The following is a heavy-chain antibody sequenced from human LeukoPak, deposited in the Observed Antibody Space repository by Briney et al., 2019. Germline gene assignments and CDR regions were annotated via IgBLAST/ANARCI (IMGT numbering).Heavy chain of an antibody. J-gene: IGHJ3*02. CDR1: GFTFSSYG. Sequence: PGGSLRLSCAASGFTFSSYGMHWVRQAPGKGLEWVAFIRYDGSNKYYADSVKGRFTISRDNSKNTLYLQMNSLRAEDTAVYYCARARRDLTMIVVVIIRSGGSAFDIWGQGTMVTVSS. D-gene: IGHD3-22*01. V-gene: IGHV3-30*02. CDR3: ARARRDLTMIVVVIIRSGGSAFDI. CDR2: IRYDGSNK.